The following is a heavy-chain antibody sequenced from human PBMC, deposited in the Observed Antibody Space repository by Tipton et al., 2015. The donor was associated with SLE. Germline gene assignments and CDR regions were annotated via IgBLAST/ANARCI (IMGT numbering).Heavy chain of an antibody. CDR2: IYSSGGT. D-gene: IGHD3-9*01. Sequence: TLSLTCTVSGGSISSSHYYWDWIRQPPGKGLEWLGSIYSSGGTYYNPSLKSRVTISVDTSKNQFSLELSPVTAADTAVYYCAGTNYDVLTGYHRVDTFDIWGQGTMVTVSS. CDR1: GGSISSSHYY. J-gene: IGHJ3*02. CDR3: AGTNYDVLTGYHRVDTFDI. V-gene: IGHV4-39*07.